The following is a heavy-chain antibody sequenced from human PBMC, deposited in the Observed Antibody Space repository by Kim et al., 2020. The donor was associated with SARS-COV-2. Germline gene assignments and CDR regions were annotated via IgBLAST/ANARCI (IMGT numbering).Heavy chain of an antibody. J-gene: IGHJ3*02. CDR3: AKDMGYSGYNLNDAFDI. D-gene: IGHD5-12*01. Sequence: VKGRFTISRDNAKNSLYLQMNSLRAEDTALYYCAKDMGYSGYNLNDAFDIWGQGTMVTVSS. V-gene: IGHV3-9*01.